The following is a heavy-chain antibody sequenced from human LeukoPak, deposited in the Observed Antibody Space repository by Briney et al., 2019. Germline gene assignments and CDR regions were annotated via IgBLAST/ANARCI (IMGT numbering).Heavy chain of an antibody. CDR2: INHSGNT. CDR1: GGSFSGYY. V-gene: IGHV4-34*01. Sequence: SETLSLTCAVYGGSFSGYYWSWIRQPPGKGLEWIGEINHSGNTNYNPSLKSRVTISVDTSKNQFSLKLSSVTAADTAVYYCASTLALGYWGQGTLVTVSS. J-gene: IGHJ4*02. CDR3: ASTLALGY.